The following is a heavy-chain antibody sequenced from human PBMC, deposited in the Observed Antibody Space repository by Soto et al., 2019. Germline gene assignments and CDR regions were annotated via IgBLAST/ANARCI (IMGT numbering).Heavy chain of an antibody. J-gene: IGHJ4*02. CDR1: GFSLSTTREG. CDR3: AHRWPGAGTTYFFDY. D-gene: IGHD1-7*01. CDR2: IYWDDAK. Sequence: QITLKESGRTLVKPTQTLTLTCTVSGFSLSTTREGVGWIRQPPGKALEWLALIYWDDAKRYRPSLNRRLTISKDTSKNQVFLTMPNISPVDAGTYYCAHRWPGAGTTYFFDYWGQGSLVTVSS. V-gene: IGHV2-5*02.